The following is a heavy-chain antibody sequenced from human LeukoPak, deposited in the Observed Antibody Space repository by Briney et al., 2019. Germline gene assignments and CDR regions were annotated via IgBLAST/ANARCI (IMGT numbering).Heavy chain of an antibody. Sequence: PGGSLRLSCAASGFTFSTYAMHWVRQAPGKGLEYVSAISSNGDSTYYANSVKGRFTVSRDNSKNTLYLQMGSLRAEDTAVYYCARGPGQQQLVPGWYFDYWGQGTLVTVSS. CDR1: GFTFSTYA. D-gene: IGHD6-13*01. CDR3: ARGPGQQQLVPGWYFDY. CDR2: ISSNGDST. J-gene: IGHJ4*02. V-gene: IGHV3-64*01.